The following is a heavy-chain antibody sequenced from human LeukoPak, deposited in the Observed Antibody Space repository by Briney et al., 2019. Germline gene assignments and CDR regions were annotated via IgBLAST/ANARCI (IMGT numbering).Heavy chain of an antibody. Sequence: GGSLRLSCKASGFTVSNNYMNWVRQAPGKGLAWVALIYSGGSTQYADSVKGRFTISRDNSRNTLYLQMSSLRVEDTAVYYCARDPPGIAASVSGGWGQGILVTVSS. CDR1: GFTVSNNY. V-gene: IGHV3-53*01. D-gene: IGHD6-13*01. CDR3: ARDPPGIAASVSGG. J-gene: IGHJ4*02. CDR2: IYSGGST.